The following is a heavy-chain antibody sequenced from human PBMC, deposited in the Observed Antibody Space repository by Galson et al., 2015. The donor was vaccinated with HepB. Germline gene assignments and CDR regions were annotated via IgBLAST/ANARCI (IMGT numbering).Heavy chain of an antibody. CDR3: ARESLYCSGGSCYGPYAFDI. CDR1: GGTFSSYA. D-gene: IGHD2-15*01. Sequence: SVKVSCKASGGTFSSYAISWVRQAPGQGPEWMGGIIPIFGTANYAQKFQGRVTITADESTSTAYMELSSLRSEDTAVYYCARESLYCSGGSCYGPYAFDIWGQGTMVTVSS. CDR2: IIPIFGTA. J-gene: IGHJ3*02. V-gene: IGHV1-69*13.